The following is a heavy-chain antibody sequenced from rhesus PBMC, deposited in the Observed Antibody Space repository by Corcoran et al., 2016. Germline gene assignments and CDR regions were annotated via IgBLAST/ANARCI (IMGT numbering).Heavy chain of an antibody. CDR3: ARKTALGFDY. CDR2: IYWDEDK. V-gene: IGHV2-1*01. D-gene: IGHD3S6*01. Sequence: QVTLKESGPALVKPTQTLTLTCTFSGFSLSTSGMGVGWIRQPSRKPLEWLAPIYWDEDKRSSTSLKSRLTISKDTSKNQVVLTMTNMDPVDTATYYCARKTALGFDYWGQGVLVTVSS. CDR1: GFSLSTSGMG. J-gene: IGHJ4*01.